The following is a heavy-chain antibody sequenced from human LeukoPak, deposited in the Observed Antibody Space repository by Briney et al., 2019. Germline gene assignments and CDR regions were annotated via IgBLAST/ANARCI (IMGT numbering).Heavy chain of an antibody. J-gene: IGHJ4*02. D-gene: IGHD3-16*01. Sequence: SQTLSLTCAISGDSVSSNSAAWTWIRQSPSRGLEWLGRTYRRSKWYNHYAVSVKSRITINPDTSKNQFSLQLNSVTPEDTAVYYCARSTGDLDYWGQGTLVTVSS. V-gene: IGHV6-1*01. CDR1: GDSVSSNSAA. CDR3: ARSTGDLDY. CDR2: TYRRSKWYN.